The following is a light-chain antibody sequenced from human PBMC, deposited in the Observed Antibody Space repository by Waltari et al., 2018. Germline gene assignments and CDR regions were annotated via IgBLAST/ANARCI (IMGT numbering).Light chain of an antibody. CDR1: QSINTL. J-gene: IGKJ3*01. Sequence: DIQMTQSPSTLSASVGDRVTITCRASQSINTLLAWYQQKPGKAPKVLIYKASNLESGVPSKFSGRGSGTEFTLTISSLQPDDFAIYYCQQYHSLPFTFGPGTKVDVK. CDR3: QQYHSLPFT. V-gene: IGKV1-5*03. CDR2: KAS.